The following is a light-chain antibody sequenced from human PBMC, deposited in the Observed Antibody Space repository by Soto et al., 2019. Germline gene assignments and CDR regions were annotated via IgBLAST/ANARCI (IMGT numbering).Light chain of an antibody. CDR3: QHRSAWPIT. Sequence: EIGLTQSPATLSLSPGERATLSCSASQSVRSYLAWYQQKPGQAPRLLIYDASTRATGIPARFSGSGSGTDCTLTISSLEPEDFAVYYCQHRSAWPITFGGGTKVEIK. CDR1: QSVRSY. CDR2: DAS. V-gene: IGKV3-11*01. J-gene: IGKJ4*01.